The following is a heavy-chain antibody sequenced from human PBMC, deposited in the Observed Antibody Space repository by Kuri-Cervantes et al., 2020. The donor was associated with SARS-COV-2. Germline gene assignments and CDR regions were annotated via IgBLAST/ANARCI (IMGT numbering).Heavy chain of an antibody. Sequence: LSLTCAASGFTFSSYEMNWVRQAPGKGLEWVSYISSSGSTIYYADSVKGRFTISRDNAKNSLYLQMNSLRAEDTAVYYCAREGYYEPTDMDVWDQGTTVTVSS. D-gene: IGHD3-22*01. CDR3: AREGYYEPTDMDV. CDR1: GFTFSSYE. J-gene: IGHJ6*02. CDR2: ISSSGSTI. V-gene: IGHV3-48*03.